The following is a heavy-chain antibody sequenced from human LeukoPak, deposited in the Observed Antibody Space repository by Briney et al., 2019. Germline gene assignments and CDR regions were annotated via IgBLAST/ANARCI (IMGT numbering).Heavy chain of an antibody. Sequence: GASVKVSCTASGYTFTGYYMHWVRQAPGQGLEWMGWINPNSGGTNYAQKFQGRVTMTRDTSISTAYMELSRLRSDVTAVYYCAGTSGYYYYYYMDVWGKGTTVTVSS. V-gene: IGHV1-2*02. J-gene: IGHJ6*03. D-gene: IGHD6-6*01. CDR3: AGTSGYYYYYYMDV. CDR2: INPNSGGT. CDR1: GYTFTGYY.